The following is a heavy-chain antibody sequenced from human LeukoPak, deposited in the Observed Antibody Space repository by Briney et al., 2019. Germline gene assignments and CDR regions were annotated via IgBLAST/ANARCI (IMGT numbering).Heavy chain of an antibody. CDR2: IWYDGSNK. V-gene: IGHV3-33*01. Sequence: GGSLRLSCAASGFTFSSYGMHWVRQAPGKGLEWVAVIWYDGSNKYYADSVKGRFTISRDNSKNTLYLQMNSLRAEDTAVYYCARDLIVVVPAEYGMDVWGQGTTATVSS. CDR1: GFTFSSYG. D-gene: IGHD2-2*01. J-gene: IGHJ6*02. CDR3: ARDLIVVVPAEYGMDV.